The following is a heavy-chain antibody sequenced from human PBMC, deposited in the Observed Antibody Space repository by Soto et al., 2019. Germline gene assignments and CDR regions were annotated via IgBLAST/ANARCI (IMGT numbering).Heavy chain of an antibody. J-gene: IGHJ4*02. CDR2: IYYSGST. CDR1: GGSISSGGYY. Sequence: PSETLSLTCTVSGGSISSGGYYWSWIRQHPGKGLEWIGYIYYSGSTYYNPSLKSRVTISVDTSKNQFSLKLSSVTAADTAVYYCARDLGRSGYDNYFDYWGQGTLVTVSS. V-gene: IGHV4-31*03. CDR3: ARDLGRSGYDNYFDY. D-gene: IGHD5-12*01.